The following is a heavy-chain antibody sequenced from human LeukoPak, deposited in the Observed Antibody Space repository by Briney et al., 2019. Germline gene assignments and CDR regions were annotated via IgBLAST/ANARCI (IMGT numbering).Heavy chain of an antibody. CDR1: GGSINSYY. V-gene: IGHV4-59*08. Sequence: PSETLSLTCTVSGGSINSYYWSWIRHSPGKGREWIGYIFYSGSTSYNPSLKSRVTISVDTSKNQFSLNLSSVTAADTAVYYCARHRPGPYDYWGQGTLVTVSS. J-gene: IGHJ4*02. CDR3: ARHRPGPYDY. CDR2: IFYSGST.